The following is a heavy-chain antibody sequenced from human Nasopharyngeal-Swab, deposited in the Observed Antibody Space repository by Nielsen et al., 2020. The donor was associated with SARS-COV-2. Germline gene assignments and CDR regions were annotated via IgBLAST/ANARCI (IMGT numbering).Heavy chain of an antibody. CDR3: ASLQMGRVDSFDF. CDR2: IHHSGST. D-gene: IGHD1-1*01. V-gene: IGHV4-4*02. J-gene: IGHJ4*02. Sequence: SETLSLTCAVSGGSISTNNWWSWVRQSPGKGLDWIGEIHHSGSTFYNPSLQSRVTISVDKSKTHFSLRLTSVTAADTAVYYCASLQMGRVDSFDFWGQGTLVTVSS. CDR1: GGSISTNNW.